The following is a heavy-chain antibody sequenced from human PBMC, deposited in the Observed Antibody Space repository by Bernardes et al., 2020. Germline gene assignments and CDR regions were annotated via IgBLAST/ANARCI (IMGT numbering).Heavy chain of an antibody. V-gene: IGHV1-18*01. CDR3: GRGQRYCTGGRCEQNWFDP. D-gene: IGHD2-15*01. CDR1: GYTFTNYG. J-gene: IGHJ5*02. CDR2: ISAYSGNT. Sequence: ASVKVSCKASGYTFTNYGVSWVRQAPGQGLEWMGWISAYSGNTNYAQKFQGRVTMTTDTPTSTAYMELRSLRSDDTAVYYCGRGQRYCTGGRCEQNWFDPWGQGTLVTVSS.